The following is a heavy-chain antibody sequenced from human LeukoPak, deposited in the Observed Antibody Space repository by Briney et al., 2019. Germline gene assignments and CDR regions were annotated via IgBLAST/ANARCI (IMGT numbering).Heavy chain of an antibody. Sequence: SETLSLTCAVYGGSFSVYYWSWIRQPPGKGLEWIGEINHSGNINYNPSLKSRVTISIDTSKNQFSLKLSSVTAADTAVYYCARGTHYYGSGSYVDYWGQGTLVTVSS. CDR1: GGSFSVYY. D-gene: IGHD3-10*01. CDR2: INHSGNI. J-gene: IGHJ4*02. CDR3: ARGTHYYGSGSYVDY. V-gene: IGHV4-34*01.